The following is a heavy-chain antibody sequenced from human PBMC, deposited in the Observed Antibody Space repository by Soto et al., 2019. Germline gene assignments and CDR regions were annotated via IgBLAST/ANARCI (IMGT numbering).Heavy chain of an antibody. CDR3: ARTQIIYCSGGSCYYYYYMDV. Sequence: ASVKVSCKASGYTFTSYDINWVRQATGQGLEWMGWMNPNSGNTGYAQKFQGRVTMTRNTSISTAYMELSSRRSEDTAVYYCARTQIIYCSGGSCYYYYYMDVWGKGTTVTVSS. CDR2: MNPNSGNT. D-gene: IGHD2-15*01. J-gene: IGHJ6*03. CDR1: GYTFTSYD. V-gene: IGHV1-8*01.